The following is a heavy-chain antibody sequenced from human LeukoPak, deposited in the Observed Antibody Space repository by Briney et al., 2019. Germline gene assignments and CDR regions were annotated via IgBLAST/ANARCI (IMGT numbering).Heavy chain of an antibody. CDR3: ARRRYGEGFDI. Sequence: GGSLRLSCAASGFTFSDYYMSWIRQAPGKGLEWISYISSSGRNIYYADSVKGRFTISRDNAKNSLYLQMNSLRAEDTAVYHCARRRYGEGFDIWGQGTMVTVSS. V-gene: IGHV3-11*01. CDR2: ISSSGRNI. J-gene: IGHJ3*02. D-gene: IGHD4-17*01. CDR1: GFTFSDYY.